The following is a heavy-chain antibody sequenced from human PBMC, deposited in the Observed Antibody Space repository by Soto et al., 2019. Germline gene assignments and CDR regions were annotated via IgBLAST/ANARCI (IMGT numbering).Heavy chain of an antibody. J-gene: IGHJ3*01. Sequence: QVQLQESGPGLVKPSETLSLTCTVSGGSVSSGSYYWSWIRQPPGKGLEWIGYIYYSGSTNYKPSLKSRVTIEVDTSNNQFSLTLSSVTAADTAVYHCARELWFGGLLPFDLWGQGTMVTVSS. D-gene: IGHD3-10*01. CDR1: GGSVSSGSYY. CDR2: IYYSGST. V-gene: IGHV4-61*01. CDR3: ARELWFGGLLPFDL.